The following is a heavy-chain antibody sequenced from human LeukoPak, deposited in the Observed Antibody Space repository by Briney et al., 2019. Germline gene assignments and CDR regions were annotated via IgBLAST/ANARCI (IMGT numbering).Heavy chain of an antibody. Sequence: SETLSLTCTVSGYSLSSVYHWGWTRQPPGKGLEWIGGIYHSGSTYYNPCLTSQGTISVDTRKNQFSLKLSSVTAAGTAVYYIARGARQLPVDSWGQGTLVTVSS. CDR3: ARGARQLPVDS. J-gene: IGHJ4*02. V-gene: IGHV4-38-2*02. CDR2: IYHSGST. D-gene: IGHD2-2*01. CDR1: GYSLSSVYH.